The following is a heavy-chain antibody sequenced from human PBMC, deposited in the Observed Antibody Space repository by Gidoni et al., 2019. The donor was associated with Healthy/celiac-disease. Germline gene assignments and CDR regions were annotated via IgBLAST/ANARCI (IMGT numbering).Heavy chain of an antibody. Sequence: PGLVKPSETLSLTCTVSGGSIRSRSYYWCWIRQPPGKGLEWSGSIYYSGSTYYNPSLKSRVTISVDTSKNQFSLKLSSVTAADTAVYYCARQFPWDYYGSGSYEDYWGQGTLVTVSS. V-gene: IGHV4-39*01. J-gene: IGHJ4*02. CDR2: IYYSGST. CDR3: ARQFPWDYYGSGSYEDY. D-gene: IGHD3-10*01. CDR1: GGSIRSRSYY.